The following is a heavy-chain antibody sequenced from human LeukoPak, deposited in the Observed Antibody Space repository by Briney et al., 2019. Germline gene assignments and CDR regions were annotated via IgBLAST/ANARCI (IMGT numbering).Heavy chain of an antibody. J-gene: IGHJ3*02. V-gene: IGHV3-48*03. D-gene: IGHD5-18*01. CDR1: GFTFSSYE. CDR2: ISSSGSTI. Sequence: GGSLRLSCAASGFTFSSYEMNWVCQAPGKWLEWVSYISSSGSTIYYADSVKGRFTISRDNAKNSLYLQMNSLRAEDTAVYYCARDPGYSYGFDIWGQGTMVTVSS. CDR3: ARDPGYSYGFDI.